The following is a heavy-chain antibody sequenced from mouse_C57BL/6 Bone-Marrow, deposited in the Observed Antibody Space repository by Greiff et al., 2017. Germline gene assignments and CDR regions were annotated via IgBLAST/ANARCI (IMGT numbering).Heavy chain of an antibody. D-gene: IGHD2-3*01. CDR1: GYTFTSYW. Sequence: VQLQQPGAELVRPGSSVKLSCKASGYTFTSYWLDWVKQRPGQGLEWIGNIYPSDSETHYNQKFKDKATLTVDKSSSTDYMQLSSLTSEDSAVYYCARGYYSYYFDYWGQGTTLTVSS. CDR2: IYPSDSET. J-gene: IGHJ2*01. CDR3: ARGYYSYYFDY. V-gene: IGHV1-61*01.